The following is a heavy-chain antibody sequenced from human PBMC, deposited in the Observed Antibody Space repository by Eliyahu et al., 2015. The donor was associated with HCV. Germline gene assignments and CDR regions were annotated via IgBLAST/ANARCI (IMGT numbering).Heavy chain of an antibody. Sequence: MSWVRQAPGKGLEWVSAISGSGGSTYYADSVKGRFTISRDNSKNTLYLQMNSLRAEDTAVYYCAKDLAAADFDAFDIWGQGTMVTVSS. CDR3: AKDLAAADFDAFDI. D-gene: IGHD6-13*01. J-gene: IGHJ3*02. V-gene: IGHV3-23*01. CDR2: ISGSGGST.